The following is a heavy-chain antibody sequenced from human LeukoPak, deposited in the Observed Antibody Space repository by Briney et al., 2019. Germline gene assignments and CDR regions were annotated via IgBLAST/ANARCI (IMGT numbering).Heavy chain of an antibody. J-gene: IGHJ4*02. D-gene: IGHD2-2*03. Sequence: GGSLRLSCAASGFTFSSYWMSWVRQAPGKGLEWVANIEQDGSEKYYVDSVKGRFTISRDNAKNSLYPQMNSLRAEDTAVYYCARVEIVVVPAVPNFDYWGQGTLVTVSS. CDR2: IEQDGSEK. CDR3: ARVEIVVVPAVPNFDY. CDR1: GFTFSSYW. V-gene: IGHV3-7*01.